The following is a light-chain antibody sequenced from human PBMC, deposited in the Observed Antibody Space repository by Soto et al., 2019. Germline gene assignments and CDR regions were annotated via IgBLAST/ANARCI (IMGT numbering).Light chain of an antibody. CDR1: GSNFGSNT. CDR3: AAWDDRLKGYV. J-gene: IGLJ1*01. Sequence: QSALTQPPSASGTPGHRVTIPCSGSGSNFGSNTVNWYQHLPGTAPKLLIYNNDQRPSGVPDRFSGSKSGTSASLAISGLQSDDEADYYCAAWDDRLKGYVFGTGTKVTVL. V-gene: IGLV1-44*01. CDR2: NND.